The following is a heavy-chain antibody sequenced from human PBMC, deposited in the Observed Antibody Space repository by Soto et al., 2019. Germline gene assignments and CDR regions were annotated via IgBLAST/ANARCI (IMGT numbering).Heavy chain of an antibody. Sequence: AAVKVSCKASGYTFTGYYMHWVRQAPGQGLEWMGWINPNSGGTNYAQKFQGWVTMTRDTSISTAYMELSRLRSDDTAVYYCARAPYCSGGSCYLLDYGMDVWGQGTTVTVSS. D-gene: IGHD2-15*01. CDR2: INPNSGGT. CDR1: GYTFTGYY. V-gene: IGHV1-2*04. CDR3: ARAPYCSGGSCYLLDYGMDV. J-gene: IGHJ6*02.